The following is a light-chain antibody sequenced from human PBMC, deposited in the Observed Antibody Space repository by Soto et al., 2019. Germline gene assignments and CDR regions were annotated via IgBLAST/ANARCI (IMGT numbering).Light chain of an antibody. J-gene: IGKJ1*01. CDR3: QQYDHSPQT. V-gene: IGKV3-20*01. CDR2: GVS. Sequence: IILTQSPGTLSLSPGDRATLSCSASQSLKRTFLAWYQHKPGPSTRLLISGVSSRAAGVPDRFSGSGSGTYCTLTISTLDPQASAAYFCQQYDHSPQTFXQGTKVDIK. CDR1: QSLKRTF.